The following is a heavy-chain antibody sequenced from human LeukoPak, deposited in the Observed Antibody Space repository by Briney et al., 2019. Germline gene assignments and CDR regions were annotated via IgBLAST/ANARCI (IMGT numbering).Heavy chain of an antibody. J-gene: IGHJ4*02. V-gene: IGHV3-21*01. CDR3: ARDGVGATRGTTDY. D-gene: IGHD1-26*01. CDR1: GFTFSSYA. CDR2: ISSSSSYI. Sequence: GGSLRLSCAASGFTFSSYAMSWVRQAPGKGLEWVSSISSSSSYIYYADSVKGRFTISRDNAKNSLYLQMNSLRAEDTAVYYCARDGVGATRGTTDYWGQGTLVTVSS.